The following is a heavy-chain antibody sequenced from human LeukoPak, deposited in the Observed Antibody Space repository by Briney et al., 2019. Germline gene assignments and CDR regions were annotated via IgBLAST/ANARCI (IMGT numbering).Heavy chain of an antibody. CDR1: GYTFTSYD. J-gene: IGHJ5*02. CDR3: ARGRTVRNWFDP. Sequence: ASVKVSCKASGYTFTSYDINWVRQATGQGLEWMGWMNPNSGNTGYAQKFQGRVTMTRNTSISTAYMELSSLRSEDTTVYYCARGRTVRNWFDPWGQGTLVTVSS. CDR2: MNPNSGNT. V-gene: IGHV1-8*01. D-gene: IGHD4-11*01.